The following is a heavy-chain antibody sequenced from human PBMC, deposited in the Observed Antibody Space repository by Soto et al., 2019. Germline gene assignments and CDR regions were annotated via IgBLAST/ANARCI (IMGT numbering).Heavy chain of an antibody. J-gene: IGHJ5*02. Sequence: SGPTLVNPTQTLTLTCTFSGFSLSTSGMCVSWIRQPPGKALEWLARIDWDDDKYYSTSLKTRLTISKDTSKNQVVLTMTNMDPVDTATYYCARILDTMVRGVIIDPWGQGTLVTVSS. CDR1: GFSLSTSGMC. CDR2: IDWDDDK. V-gene: IGHV2-70*11. CDR3: ARILDTMVRGVIIDP. D-gene: IGHD3-10*01.